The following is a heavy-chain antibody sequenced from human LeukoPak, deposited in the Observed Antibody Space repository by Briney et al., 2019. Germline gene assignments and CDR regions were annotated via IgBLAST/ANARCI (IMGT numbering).Heavy chain of an antibody. D-gene: IGHD6-13*01. J-gene: IGHJ4*02. V-gene: IGHV3-53*01. Sequence: GGSLRLSCAASGFTVSSNYMTWVRQAPGKGLEWVSLIYRSGATYYADAVKGRFTISRDNSKNTVYLQMNSLRAEDTAVYYCARDGVEQQLVHYFDYWGQGTLVTVSS. CDR1: GFTVSSNY. CDR2: IYRSGAT. CDR3: ARDGVEQQLVHYFDY.